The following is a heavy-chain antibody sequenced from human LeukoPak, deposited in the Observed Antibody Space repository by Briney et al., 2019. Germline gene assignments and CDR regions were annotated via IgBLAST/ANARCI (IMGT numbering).Heavy chain of an antibody. J-gene: IGHJ4*02. D-gene: IGHD6-13*01. Sequence: PGGSLRLSCALSGFTFSTYWMSWVRQAPGKGLEWVANIKQDGSEKYYLDSVKGRFTISRDNAKNSLYLQMNSLRAEDTAVYFCTREAAAGIDYWGQGTLVTVSS. CDR1: GFTFSTYW. V-gene: IGHV3-7*01. CDR2: IKQDGSEK. CDR3: TREAAAGIDY.